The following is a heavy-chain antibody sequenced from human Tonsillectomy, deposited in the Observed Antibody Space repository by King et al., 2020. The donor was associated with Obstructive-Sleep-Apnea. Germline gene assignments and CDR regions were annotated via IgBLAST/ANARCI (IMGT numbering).Heavy chain of an antibody. CDR2: ISYDGSNK. D-gene: IGHD3-10*01. CDR3: GGSIGSLNFFDF. CDR1: EFNLRTYA. V-gene: IGHV3-30*04. Sequence: VQLVESGGGVVKPGRSLRLSCAASEFNLRTYAMHWVRQAPGKGLEWVAVISYDGSNKYYADSVKGRFTISRDNSKNTLYLQMNSLRAEDTAVYYCGGSIGSLNFFDFWGQGTLVTVPS. J-gene: IGHJ4*02.